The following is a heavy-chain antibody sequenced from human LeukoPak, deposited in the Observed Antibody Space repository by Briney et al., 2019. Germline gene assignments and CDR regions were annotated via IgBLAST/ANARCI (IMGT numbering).Heavy chain of an antibody. V-gene: IGHV4-4*02. CDR1: GGSISSSNW. J-gene: IGHJ4*02. Sequence: PSETLSLTCAVSGGSISSSNWWSWVRQPPGKGLEWIGEIYHSGSTNYNPSLKSRVTISVDKSKNQFSLKLSSVTAADTAVYYCARAQVYDSSAGGENWGQGTLVTVSS. CDR2: IYHSGST. D-gene: IGHD3-22*01. CDR3: ARAQVYDSSAGGEN.